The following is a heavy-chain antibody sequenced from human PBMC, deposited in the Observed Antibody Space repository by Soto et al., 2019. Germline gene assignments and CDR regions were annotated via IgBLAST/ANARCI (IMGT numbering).Heavy chain of an antibody. CDR2: FYSSGSP. D-gene: IGHD3-22*01. V-gene: IGHV4-59*11. CDR3: AREFYYDSSGIGFDS. CDR1: GGSLSGHY. Sequence: SETLSLTCTVSGGSLSGHYWSWIRQPPGKGLEWIGDFYSSGSPHHNPSLKNRVSISEDRSKNEFSLKMSSVTAADTAIYYCAREFYYDSSGIGFDSWGQGTLVTVSS. J-gene: IGHJ4*02.